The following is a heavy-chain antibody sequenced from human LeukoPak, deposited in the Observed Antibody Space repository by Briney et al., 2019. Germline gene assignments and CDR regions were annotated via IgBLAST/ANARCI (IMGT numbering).Heavy chain of an antibody. CDR1: GYRFTGYY. Sequence: GASVKVSCKTSGYRFTGYYLHWVRQAPGQGLEWMGWMNPKSGATDYARKFQGRVTMTRDTSISTAYMELSRLRSDDTAVYYCARFGSPSPLWSARVGWGQGTLVTVSS. D-gene: IGHD3-3*01. J-gene: IGHJ4*02. V-gene: IGHV1-2*02. CDR2: MNPKSGAT. CDR3: ARFGSPSPLWSARVG.